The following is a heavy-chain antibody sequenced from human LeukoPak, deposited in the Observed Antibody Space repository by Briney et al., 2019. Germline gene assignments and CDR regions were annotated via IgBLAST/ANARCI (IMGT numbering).Heavy chain of an antibody. CDR3: ARAGYYYDSSGYYYFDY. Sequence: PSETLSLTCTASGGSISNYYWSWIRQPAGKGLEWIGRIYTSGTTHYNPSLKSRVTMSVDTSKNQFSLKLSSVTAADTAVYYCARAGYYYDSSGYYYFDYWGQGTLVTVSS. CDR1: GGSISNYY. CDR2: IYTSGTT. D-gene: IGHD3-22*01. V-gene: IGHV4-4*07. J-gene: IGHJ4*02.